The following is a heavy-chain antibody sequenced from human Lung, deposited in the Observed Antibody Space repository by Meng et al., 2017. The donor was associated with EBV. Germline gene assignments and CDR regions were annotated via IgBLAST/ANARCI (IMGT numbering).Heavy chain of an antibody. D-gene: IGHD3-22*01. V-gene: IGHV4-31*03. CDR3: ARGLWYYDRGGYFDN. J-gene: IGHJ4*02. CDR2: IYYSGST. CDR1: GGSISSGGHY. Sequence: QLQESGPGLWKPSQTLSLTCTVSGGSISSGGHYWSWIRQHPEKGLEWIGYIYYSGSTYYKPSLKSRLTISVDTSKNQLSLRLSSVTAADTAVYYCARGLWYYDRGGYFDNWGRGTLVTVSS.